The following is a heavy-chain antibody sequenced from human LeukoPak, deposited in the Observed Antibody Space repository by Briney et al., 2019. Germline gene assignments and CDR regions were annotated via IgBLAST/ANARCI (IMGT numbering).Heavy chain of an antibody. D-gene: IGHD2-21*01. CDR3: ASSDSLGSVDY. Sequence: GGSLRLSCAASGFAFSIYWMSWVRQAPGKGLEWVANINHHGSDKWYVDSVKGRFTIARDNTDNSLSLQMNSLRVEDTAVYYCASSDSLGSVDYWGQGTLITVSS. CDR1: GFAFSIYW. CDR2: INHHGSDK. J-gene: IGHJ4*02. V-gene: IGHV3-7*01.